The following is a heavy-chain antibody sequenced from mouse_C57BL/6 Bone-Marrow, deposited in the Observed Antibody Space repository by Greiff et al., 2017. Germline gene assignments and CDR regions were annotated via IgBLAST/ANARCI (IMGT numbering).Heavy chain of an antibody. J-gene: IGHJ1*03. CDR2: ISYSGST. V-gene: IGHV3-8*01. Sequence: VQLQQSGPGLAKPSQTLSLTCSVTGYSITSDYWNWIRKFPGNKLEYMGYISYSGSTYYNPSLKSRISITRDTSKNQYYLQLNSVTTEDTATYYCARYKGAGTRYWYFDVWGTGTTVTVSS. CDR1: GYSITSDY. D-gene: IGHD4-1*01. CDR3: ARYKGAGTRYWYFDV.